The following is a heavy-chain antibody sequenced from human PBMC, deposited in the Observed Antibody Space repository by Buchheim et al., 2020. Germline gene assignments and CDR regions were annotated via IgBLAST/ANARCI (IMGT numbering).Heavy chain of an antibody. D-gene: IGHD4-23*01. CDR3: AREDFGGSFDY. Sequence: EVQLVESGGGLVQPGGSLRLSCAASGFSVSDHYMDWVRQAPGKGLEWVGRSRNNGNSFITHYAASVQGRITISRDDSKQSVDLQMNSLKTEDTAVYFCAREDFGGSFDYWGQG. CDR2: SRNNGNSFIT. CDR1: GFSVSDHY. J-gene: IGHJ4*02. V-gene: IGHV3-72*01.